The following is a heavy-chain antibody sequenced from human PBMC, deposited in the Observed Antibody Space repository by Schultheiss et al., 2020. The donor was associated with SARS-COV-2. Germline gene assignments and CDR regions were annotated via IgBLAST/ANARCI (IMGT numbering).Heavy chain of an antibody. Sequence: SETLSLTCTVSGGSVSSASYYWSWIRQPAGKGLEWIGRIYTSGSTKYNPSLKSRVTMSVDTSKIQFSLKLSSVTAADTAVYYCARGRGSWYYDSSGYSLDYWGHGTLVTVSS. J-gene: IGHJ4*01. CDR1: GGSVSSASYY. D-gene: IGHD3-22*01. V-gene: IGHV4-61*02. CDR3: ARGRGSWYYDSSGYSLDY. CDR2: IYTSGST.